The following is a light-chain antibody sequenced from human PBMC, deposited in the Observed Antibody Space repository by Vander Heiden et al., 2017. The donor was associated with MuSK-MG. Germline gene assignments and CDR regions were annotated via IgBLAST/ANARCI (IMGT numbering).Light chain of an antibody. CDR1: QGISSY. Sequence: DIQLTQSPSFLSASVGDRVTITCRASQGISSYLAWYQQKPGKGPKLLIYGASTLQSGVPSRFSGNGYGTEFTLTISSRQPEDFATYYGQQLNSYPHFGGGTKVEIK. CDR3: QQLNSYPH. V-gene: IGKV1-9*01. CDR2: GAS. J-gene: IGKJ4*01.